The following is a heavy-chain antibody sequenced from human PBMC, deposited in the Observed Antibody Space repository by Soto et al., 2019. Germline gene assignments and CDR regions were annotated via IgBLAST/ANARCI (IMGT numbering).Heavy chain of an antibody. CDR2: IIPSLDIA. D-gene: IGHD4-17*01. V-gene: IGHV1-69*08. CDR3: ARDTSLYGDFDF. CDR1: VDTFSSHT. J-gene: IGHJ4*02. Sequence: QVHLVQSGAEVKKPGSSVKVSCKASVDTFSSHTISWVRQAPGQGLEWMGRIIPSLDIANYAQRFQGRVTITADKSTTTAYMELSSLTPEDTAMYYCARDTSLYGDFDFWGQGTRVAVSS.